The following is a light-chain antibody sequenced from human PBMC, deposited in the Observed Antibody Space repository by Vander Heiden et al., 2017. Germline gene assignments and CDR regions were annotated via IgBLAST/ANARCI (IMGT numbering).Light chain of an antibody. CDR1: QSISSW. V-gene: IGKV1-5*03. CDR2: KAS. Sequence: DIQMTRSPSTLSASVGDRVTITCRASQSISSWLAWYQQKPGKAPKLLIYKASSLESGVPSRFSGSGSGTEFTLTISSLQPDDFATYYCQQYNIYPWTFGQGTKVEIK. CDR3: QQYNIYPWT. J-gene: IGKJ1*01.